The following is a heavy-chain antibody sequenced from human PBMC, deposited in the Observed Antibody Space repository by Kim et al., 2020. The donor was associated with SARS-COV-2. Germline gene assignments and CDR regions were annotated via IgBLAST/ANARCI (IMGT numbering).Heavy chain of an antibody. CDR3: TKDVLAGGADV. D-gene: IGHD3-3*02. J-gene: IGHJ6*02. Sequence: GGSLRLSCIASGFTFNDHAMHWVRQAPGKGLEWVSGIMWNSDGIGYADSVKGRFTTSIDNAKNSLYLQMNSLRPEDTVLYYCTKDVLAGGADVWGQGTA. CDR1: GFTFNDHA. CDR2: IMWNSDGI. V-gene: IGHV3-9*01.